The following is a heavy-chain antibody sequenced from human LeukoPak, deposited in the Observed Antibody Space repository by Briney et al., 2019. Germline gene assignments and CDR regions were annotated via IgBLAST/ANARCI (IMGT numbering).Heavy chain of an antibody. Sequence: GRSLRLSCAASGFTFSSYGMHWVRQAPGKGLEWVAVISYDGSNKYYADSVKGRFTISRDNSKNTLYLQMNSLRAEDTAVYYCAKAHAWLRLRDAFDIWGQGTMVTVFS. V-gene: IGHV3-30*18. CDR1: GFTFSSYG. D-gene: IGHD5-12*01. J-gene: IGHJ3*02. CDR2: ISYDGSNK. CDR3: AKAHAWLRLRDAFDI.